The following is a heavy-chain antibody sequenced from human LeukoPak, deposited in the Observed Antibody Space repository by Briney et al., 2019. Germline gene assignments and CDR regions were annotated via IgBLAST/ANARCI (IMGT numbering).Heavy chain of an antibody. CDR2: IKQDGSEK. CDR1: GFTFSSYW. J-gene: IGHJ3*02. CDR3: AKDWNYDFWSGYPQNVVAFDI. Sequence: GGSLRLSCAASGFTFSSYWMSWVRQAPGKGLEWVANIKQDGSEKYYVDSVKGRFTISRDNAKNSLYLQMNSLRAEDTAVYYCAKDWNYDFWSGYPQNVVAFDIWGQGTMVTVSS. D-gene: IGHD3-3*01. V-gene: IGHV3-7*01.